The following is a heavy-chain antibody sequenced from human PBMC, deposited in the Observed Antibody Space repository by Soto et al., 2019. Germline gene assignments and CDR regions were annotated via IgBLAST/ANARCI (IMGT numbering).Heavy chain of an antibody. V-gene: IGHV4-61*01. Sequence: QVQLQESGPGLVKPSETLSLTCTVSGGSVSSGSYYWSWIRQPPGKGLEWIGYIYYSGSTNYNPSLQSGVTISVDTSKNQFSLKLSAVTAADTAVYYCASMTTVTTFNHFDYWGQGTLVTVSS. CDR3: ASMTTVTTFNHFDY. CDR1: GGSVSSGSYY. D-gene: IGHD4-17*01. J-gene: IGHJ4*02. CDR2: IYYSGST.